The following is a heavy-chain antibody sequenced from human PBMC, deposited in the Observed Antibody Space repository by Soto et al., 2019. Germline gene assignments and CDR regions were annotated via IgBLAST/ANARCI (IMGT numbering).Heavy chain of an antibody. Sequence: ASVKVSCKASGYTFIGSYIHWVRQAPGQGLEWMGWMNPTSGDAGYAQKFLGRVTMTRDTSIRTAHMELNSLRAEDTALYYCAKDRRPGSGSYYNVVPWFDPWGQGTLVTVSS. J-gene: IGHJ5*02. CDR1: GYTFIGSY. D-gene: IGHD3-10*01. CDR2: MNPTSGDA. V-gene: IGHV1-2*02. CDR3: AKDRRPGSGSYYNVVPWFDP.